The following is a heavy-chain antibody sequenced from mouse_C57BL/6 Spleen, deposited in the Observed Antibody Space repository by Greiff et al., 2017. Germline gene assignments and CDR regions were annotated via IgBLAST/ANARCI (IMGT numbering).Heavy chain of an antibody. Sequence: GGGLVQPKGSLKLSCAASGFSFNTYAMNWVRQAPGKGLEWVARIRSKSNNYATYYADSVKDRFTISRDDSESMLYLHMNTLKTEDTAVDYCVRHGSSYVAMDYGGQGTSVTVSS. CDR2: IRSKSNNYAT. CDR1: GFSFNTYA. D-gene: IGHD1-1*01. V-gene: IGHV10-1*01. J-gene: IGHJ4*01. CDR3: VRHGSSYVAMDY.